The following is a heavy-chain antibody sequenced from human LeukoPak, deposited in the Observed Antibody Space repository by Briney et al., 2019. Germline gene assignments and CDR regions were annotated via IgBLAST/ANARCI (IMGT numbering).Heavy chain of an antibody. CDR3: AGVISNLFDP. Sequence: SETLSLTCTVSGGSISSGSYYWSWIRQPAGKGLEWIGRIYTSGSTNYNPSLKSRVTISVDTSKNQFSLKLNFVTAADTAVYYCAGVISNLFDPWGQGTLVTVSS. V-gene: IGHV4-61*02. J-gene: IGHJ5*02. CDR2: IYTSGST. CDR1: GGSISSGSYY.